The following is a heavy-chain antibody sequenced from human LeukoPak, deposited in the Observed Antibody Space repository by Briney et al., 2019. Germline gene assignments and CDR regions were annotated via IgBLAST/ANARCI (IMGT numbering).Heavy chain of an antibody. J-gene: IGHJ4*02. CDR3: ARRWRYYYGSGSYHFDY. D-gene: IGHD3-10*01. CDR2: INHSGST. V-gene: IGHV4-34*01. CDR1: GGSISSYY. Sequence: SETLSLTCTVSGGSISSYYWSWIRQPPGKGLEWIGEINHSGSTNYNPSLKSRVTISVDTSKNQFSLKLSSVTAADTAVYYCARRWRYYYGSGSYHFDYWGQGTLVTVSS.